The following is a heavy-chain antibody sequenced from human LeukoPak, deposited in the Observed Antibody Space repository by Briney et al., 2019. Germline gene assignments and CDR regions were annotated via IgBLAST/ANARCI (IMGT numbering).Heavy chain of an antibody. Sequence: SETLSLTCNVSGGSISGYYWSWIRQPPGKGLEWIGYIYYSGSTNYNPSLKSRVTISVDTSKNQLSLKLSSVTAADTAVYYCARGRRIVVLPGRGYFDLWGRGALVTVSS. J-gene: IGHJ2*01. CDR1: GGSISGYY. V-gene: IGHV4-59*01. CDR2: IYYSGST. CDR3: ARGRRIVVLPGRGYFDL. D-gene: IGHD4/OR15-4a*01.